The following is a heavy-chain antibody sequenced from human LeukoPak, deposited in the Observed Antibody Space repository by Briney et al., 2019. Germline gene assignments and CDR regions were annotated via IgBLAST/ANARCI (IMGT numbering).Heavy chain of an antibody. CDR3: AGVDAAMPDAFDI. CDR1: GFSFSSYS. D-gene: IGHD5-18*01. Sequence: SGGSLRLSCAASGFSFSSYSMNWVRQAPGKGLEWVSSISSSSNYKYYADSVKGRFTISRDNAKNSLYLQMNSLRAEDTAVYYCAGVDAAMPDAFDIWGQGTTVTVSS. V-gene: IGHV3-21*01. J-gene: IGHJ3*02. CDR2: ISSSSNYK.